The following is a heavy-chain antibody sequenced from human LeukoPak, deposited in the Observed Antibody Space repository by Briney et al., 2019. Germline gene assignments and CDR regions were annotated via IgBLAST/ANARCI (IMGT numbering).Heavy chain of an antibody. J-gene: IGHJ4*02. CDR1: GFTVSSNY. CDR3: ARGGYYDSSGYPRGADGGRYY. Sequence: GGSLRLSCAASGFTVSSNYMSWVRQAPGKGLEWVSVIYSGGSTYYADSVKGRFTISRDNSKNTLYLQMNSLRAEDTAVYYCARGGYYDSSGYPRGADGGRYYWGQGTLVTVSS. CDR2: IYSGGST. V-gene: IGHV3-53*01. D-gene: IGHD3-22*01.